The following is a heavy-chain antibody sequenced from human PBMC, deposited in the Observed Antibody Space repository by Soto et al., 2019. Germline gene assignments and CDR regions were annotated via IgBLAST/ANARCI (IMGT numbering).Heavy chain of an antibody. CDR3: TTDPGDYEDF. CDR1: GITFTNAW. V-gene: IGHV3-15*01. Sequence: GGSLRLSCAASGITFTNAWMSWVRQAPGKGLEWVGRIKNRADGGTTDYAAPVRGRFTISRDDSKNTLFLQMNSLEAEDTAVNYCTTDPGDYEDFWGQGTLVTVSS. D-gene: IGHD4-17*01. CDR2: IKNRADGGTT. J-gene: IGHJ4*02.